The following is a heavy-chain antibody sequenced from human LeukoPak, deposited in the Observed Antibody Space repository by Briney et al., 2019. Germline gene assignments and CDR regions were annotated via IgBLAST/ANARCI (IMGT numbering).Heavy chain of an antibody. CDR2: IKSRAHGGAT. CDR3: SAENHYKLKS. CDR1: GIPSRDAW. D-gene: IGHD1-20*01. Sequence: PVGSLRLSCAASGIPSRDAWMSGVRRPPGEGLEWVGRIKSRAHGGATEYAASLKDRLIISRDDSKNMLYLEMNGLIIEDTGVYYCSAENHYKLKSWGQGALVTASS. V-gene: IGHV3-15*01. J-gene: IGHJ4*02.